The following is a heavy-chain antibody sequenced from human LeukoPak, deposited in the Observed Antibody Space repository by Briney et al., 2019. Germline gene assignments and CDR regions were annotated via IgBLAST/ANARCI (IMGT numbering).Heavy chain of an antibody. Sequence: PGGSLRLSCAASGFTFSSYWMHWVRQAPGKGLVWVSRINSDGSSTSYADSVKGRFTVSRDNAKNTLYLQMNSLRAEDTAVYYCARVNRITMVRGVLDYWGQGTLVTVSS. CDR3: ARVNRITMVRGVLDY. V-gene: IGHV3-74*01. D-gene: IGHD3-10*01. CDR2: INSDGSST. CDR1: GFTFSSYW. J-gene: IGHJ4*02.